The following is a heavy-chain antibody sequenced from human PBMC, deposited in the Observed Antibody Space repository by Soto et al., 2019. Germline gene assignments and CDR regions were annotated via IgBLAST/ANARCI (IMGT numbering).Heavy chain of an antibody. CDR2: INPNSGGT. V-gene: IGHV1-2*02. D-gene: IGHD5-18*01. CDR3: ARSGGRWIQLWRRGDGMDV. J-gene: IGHJ6*02. CDR1: GYTFTGYY. Sequence: QVQLVQSGAEVKKPGASVKVSCKASGYTFTGYYMHWVRQAPGQGLEWMGWINPNSGGTNYAQKLQGRVTMTTDTSTSTAYMELRSLRSDDTAVYYCARSGGRWIQLWRRGDGMDVWGQGTTVTVSS.